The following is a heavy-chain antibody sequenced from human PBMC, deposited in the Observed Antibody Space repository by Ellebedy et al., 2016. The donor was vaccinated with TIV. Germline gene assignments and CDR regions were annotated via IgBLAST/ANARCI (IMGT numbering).Heavy chain of an antibody. D-gene: IGHD3-22*01. V-gene: IGHV3-48*01. J-gene: IGHJ6*02. CDR1: GFTFSSYS. CDR3: ATSSMIVVVMEDYYGMDV. CDR2: ISSSSTI. Sequence: GESLKISCVASGFTFSSYSMNWVRQAPGKGLEWVSYISSSSTIYYADSVKGRFTISRDNAKNSLYLQMNSLRAEDTAVYYCATSSMIVVVMEDYYGMDVWGQGTTVTVSS.